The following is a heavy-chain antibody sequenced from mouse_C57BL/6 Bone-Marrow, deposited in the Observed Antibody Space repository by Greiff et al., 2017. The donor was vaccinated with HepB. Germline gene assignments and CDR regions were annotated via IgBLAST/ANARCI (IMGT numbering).Heavy chain of an antibody. Sequence: EVMLVESGGDLVKPGGSLKLSCAASGFTFSSYGMSWVRQTPDKRLEWVATISSGGSYTYYPDSVKGRFTIYRDNAKNTLYLQMRSLKSEDTAMYYCARQGGYYDYWGQGTTLTVSS. J-gene: IGHJ2*01. CDR1: GFTFSSYG. CDR3: ARQGGYYDY. CDR2: ISSGGSYT. D-gene: IGHD2-3*01. V-gene: IGHV5-6*01.